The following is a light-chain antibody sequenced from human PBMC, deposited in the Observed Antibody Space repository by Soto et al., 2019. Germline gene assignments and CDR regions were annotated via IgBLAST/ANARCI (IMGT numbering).Light chain of an antibody. CDR2: GTS. V-gene: IGKV3-20*01. J-gene: IGKJ3*01. CDR1: QSISSSY. Sequence: EIVLTQSPGTLSLSPGERATLSCRASQSISSSYLAWYQQKPGQAPRLLIYGTSSRATGIPDRFSGNGSGTEFTLTISRLEPEDFAVYYCQQYGSSPPVTFGPGTKVDIK. CDR3: QQYGSSPPVT.